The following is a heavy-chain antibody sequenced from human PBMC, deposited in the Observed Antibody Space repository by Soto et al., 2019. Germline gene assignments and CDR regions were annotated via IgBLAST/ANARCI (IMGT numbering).Heavy chain of an antibody. CDR3: ARVGVVVVPAAIFFDY. CDR1: GFSLSTSGVG. CDR2: IYWDDDK. V-gene: IGHV2-5*02. J-gene: IGHJ4*02. D-gene: IGHD2-2*01. Sequence: KSGPTLANPTQTLTLTCTLSGFSLSTSGVGVGWIRQPPGKALEWLALIYWDDDKRYSPSLKSRLTITKDTSKNQVVLTMTNMDPVDTATYYCARVGVVVVPAAIFFDYWGQGTLVTVSS.